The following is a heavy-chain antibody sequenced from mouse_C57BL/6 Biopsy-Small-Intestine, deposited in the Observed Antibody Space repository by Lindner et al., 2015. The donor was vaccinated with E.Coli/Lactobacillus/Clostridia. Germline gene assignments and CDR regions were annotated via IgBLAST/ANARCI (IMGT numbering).Heavy chain of an antibody. CDR3: ARYPTYYGSTYVADLDV. Sequence: VQLQESGAELVKPGASVKISCQASGYTFSSSWMNWVKQRPGKGLEWIGHIYPGDGDTNYNGKFKGKATLTADKSSSTAYMQLSSLTSEDSAVYFCARYPTYYGSTYVADLDVWGTGTTVTVSS. J-gene: IGHJ1*03. V-gene: IGHV1-80*01. D-gene: IGHD1-1*01. CDR1: GYTFSSSW. CDR2: IYPGDGDT.